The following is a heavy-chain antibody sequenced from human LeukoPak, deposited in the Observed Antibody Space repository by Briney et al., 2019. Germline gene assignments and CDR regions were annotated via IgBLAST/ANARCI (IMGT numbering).Heavy chain of an antibody. V-gene: IGHV4-39*07. J-gene: IGHJ3*02. CDR3: ARNSPSGYDLVGGGRGAFDI. Sequence: NTSETLSLTCTVSGGSISSSSYYWGWIRQPPGKGLEWIGSIYYSGSTYYNPSLKSRVTISVDTSKNQFSLKLSSVTAADTAVYYCARNSPSGYDLVGGGRGAFDIWGQGTMVTVSS. CDR1: GGSISSSSYY. D-gene: IGHD5-12*01. CDR2: IYYSGST.